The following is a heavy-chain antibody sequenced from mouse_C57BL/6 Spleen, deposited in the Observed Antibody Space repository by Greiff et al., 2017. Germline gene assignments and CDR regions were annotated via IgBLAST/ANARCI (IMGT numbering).Heavy chain of an antibody. J-gene: IGHJ3*01. CDR1: GYSITSGYY. V-gene: IGHV3-6*01. CDR3: ARGGDYGNYGFAY. D-gene: IGHD2-1*01. Sequence: EVQLQESGPGLVKPSQSLSLTCSVTGYSITSGYYWNWIRQFPGNKLEWMGYISYDGSNNYNPSLKNRISITRDTSMNQFFLKLNSVTTEDTATYYCARGGDYGNYGFAYWGQGTLVTVSA. CDR2: ISYDGSN.